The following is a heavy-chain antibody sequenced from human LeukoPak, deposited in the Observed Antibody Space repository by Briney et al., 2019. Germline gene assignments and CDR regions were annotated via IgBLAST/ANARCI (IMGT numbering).Heavy chain of an antibody. CDR3: ARTDYNRLTGSFYMDV. CDR1: GGTFSSYA. D-gene: IGHD3-9*01. Sequence: ASVKVSCKASGGTFSSYAISWVRQAPGQGLEWMGWMNPNSGKTGCAQKFQGRVIMTRHSSINTAYMELSSLRSEDTAVYFCARTDYNRLTGSFYMDVWGKGTTVTISS. V-gene: IGHV1-8*02. J-gene: IGHJ6*03. CDR2: MNPNSGKT.